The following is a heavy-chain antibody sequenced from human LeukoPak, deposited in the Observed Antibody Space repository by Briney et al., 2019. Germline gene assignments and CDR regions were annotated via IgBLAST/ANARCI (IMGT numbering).Heavy chain of an antibody. J-gene: IGHJ4*02. CDR3: AKEAGVIAIAGSPSGY. CDR1: GVTFSNYV. Sequence: GRSLRLSRAVSGVTFSNYVIHGARHARAKGLEWGAIISYDGTNKYYTDSVKGRYTISRDNSKNTLYLQMNRPRAEDTAMYYCAKEAGVIAIAGSPSGYWGQGTLVTASS. V-gene: IGHV3-30*18. D-gene: IGHD4-23*01. CDR2: ISYDGTNK.